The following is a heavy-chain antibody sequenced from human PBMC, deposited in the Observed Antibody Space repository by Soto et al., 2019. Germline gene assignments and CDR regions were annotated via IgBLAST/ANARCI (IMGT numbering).Heavy chain of an antibody. V-gene: IGHV3-23*01. D-gene: IGHD1-26*01. J-gene: IGHJ6*02. CDR3: AKARSYYHYLLVEV. CDR2: IIDSGGST. Sequence: GGSKTDSNASAKVNFSSCPMVWMRQEQGKGLEWVSDIIDSGGSTYYADSVKGRFTIARYNSKSTLYLQMNSLRAEDTALYYRAKARSYYHYLLVEVWGQGTTVTVS. CDR1: KVNFSSCP.